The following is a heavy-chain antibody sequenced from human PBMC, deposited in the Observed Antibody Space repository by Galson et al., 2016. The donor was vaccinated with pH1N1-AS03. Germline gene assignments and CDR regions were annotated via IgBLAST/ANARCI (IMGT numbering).Heavy chain of an antibody. J-gene: IGHJ6*02. CDR3: VKGSWGIDIVDRIAHCGMDV. CDR2: IGVSGIRT. Sequence: SLRLSCAASGFTFSKYAMTWVRQAPRKGLEWVSVIGVSGIRTQYADSVKGRFTISRDNSKDMFYLQMTSLRGDDTAVYYCVKGSWGIDIVDRIAHCGMDVWGQGTTGTVSS. D-gene: IGHD5-12*01. V-gene: IGHV3-23*01. CDR1: GFTFSKYA.